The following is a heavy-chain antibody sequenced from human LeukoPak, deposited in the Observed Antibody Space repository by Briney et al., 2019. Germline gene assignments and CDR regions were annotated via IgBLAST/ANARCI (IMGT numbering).Heavy chain of an antibody. J-gene: IGHJ4*02. V-gene: IGHV3-23*01. CDR1: GFTFSSYA. CDR3: AKALTMIVVVAFDY. Sequence: GGSLRLSCGASGFTFSSYAMSWVRQAPGKGLEWVSAISGSGGSTYYAGSVKGRFTISRDSSKNTLYLQMNSLRAEDTAVYYCAKALTMIVVVAFDYWGQGTLVTVSS. CDR2: ISGSGGST. D-gene: IGHD3-22*01.